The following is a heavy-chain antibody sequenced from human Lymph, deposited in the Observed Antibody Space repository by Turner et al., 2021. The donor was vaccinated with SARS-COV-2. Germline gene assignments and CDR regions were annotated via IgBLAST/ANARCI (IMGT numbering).Heavy chain of an antibody. D-gene: IGHD3-9*01. Sequence: QVQLVQSGAEVKTPGASVKVSCKASGYTFTNYGISWVRQAPGEGLEWTGWISGNNDNTNYAQKLQGRVTMTTDTSTSTAYMELRSLRSDDTAVYYCARSNSDWLFSPDWFDPWGQGTLVIVSS. J-gene: IGHJ5*02. CDR2: ISGNNDNT. CDR1: GYTFTNYG. CDR3: ARSNSDWLFSPDWFDP. V-gene: IGHV1-18*01.